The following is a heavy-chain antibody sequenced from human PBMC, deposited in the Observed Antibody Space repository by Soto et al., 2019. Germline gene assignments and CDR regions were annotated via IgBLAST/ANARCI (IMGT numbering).Heavy chain of an antibody. V-gene: IGHV4-31*03. D-gene: IGHD7-27*01. CDR3: ARDLGIGRDAFDI. Sequence: SETLSLTCTVSGGSISSGGYYWSWIRQHPGKGLEWIGYIYYSGSTYYNPSLKSRVTISVDTSKNQFSLKLSSVTAADTAVYYCARDLGIGRDAFDIWGQGTMVTVSS. CDR2: IYYSGST. J-gene: IGHJ3*02. CDR1: GGSISSGGYY.